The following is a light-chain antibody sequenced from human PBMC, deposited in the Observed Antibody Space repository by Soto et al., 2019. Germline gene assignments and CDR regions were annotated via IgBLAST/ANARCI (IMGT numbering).Light chain of an antibody. CDR2: GAS. V-gene: IGKV3-20*01. CDR1: QTVSSSK. CDR3: QQYGSSPRT. Sequence: EIVLTQSPGTLSLSPGERATLSCRASQTVSSSKLAWYQQKPGQAPKVLISGASSRATGIPDRFGGSGSGTDITLTISRLEPEDFAVYYCQQYGSSPRTFGQGTKVEIK. J-gene: IGKJ1*01.